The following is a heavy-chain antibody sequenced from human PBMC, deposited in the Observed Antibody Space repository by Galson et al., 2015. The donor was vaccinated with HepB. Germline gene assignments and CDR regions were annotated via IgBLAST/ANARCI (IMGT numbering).Heavy chain of an antibody. CDR2: MNLHTGET. CDR3: ARGPRIVLTGYYYYYMDV. V-gene: IGHV1-8*01. Sequence: SVKVSCKASGYTFTAYDITWVRQATGQGPEWMGWMNLHTGETGSAEKFQGRVTLTRNTAIATAFMELSSLRSGDTAVYYCARGPRIVLTGYYYYYMDVWGKGTTVTVSS. J-gene: IGHJ6*03. CDR1: GYTFTAYD. D-gene: IGHD2-8*01.